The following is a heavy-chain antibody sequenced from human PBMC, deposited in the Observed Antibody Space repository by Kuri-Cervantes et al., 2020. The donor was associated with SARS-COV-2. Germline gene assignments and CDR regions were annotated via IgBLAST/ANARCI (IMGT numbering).Heavy chain of an antibody. CDR1: GFSLSTSGMC. V-gene: IGHV2-5*08. D-gene: IGHD3-3*01. CDR2: IYWDEDK. CDR3: ARSITIFGVVINAFDI. Sequence: SGPTLVKPTQTLTLTCTFSGFSLSTSGMCVSWIRQPPGKALEWLALIYWDEDKPYSPSLKNRLAITAGTSKNLVVLTMANLDPVDTATYYCARSITIFGVVINAFDIWGQGTMVTVSS. J-gene: IGHJ3*02.